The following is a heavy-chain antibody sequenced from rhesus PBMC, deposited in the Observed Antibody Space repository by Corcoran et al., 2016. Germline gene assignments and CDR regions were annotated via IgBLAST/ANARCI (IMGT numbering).Heavy chain of an antibody. CDR2: IGGSSGST. Sequence: QVQLQESGPGLVKPSETLSLTCAVSGYSISSGYGWSWIRQPPGTGLGWIGYIGGSSGSTNYNPSLKSRVTISKDTANNQFSLKLSAGTAADTAVYYCAREGYRGTQYYFDYWGQGVLVTVSS. V-gene: IGHV4-127*01. CDR1: GYSISSGYG. J-gene: IGHJ4*01. CDR3: AREGYRGTQYYFDY. D-gene: IGHD6-37*01.